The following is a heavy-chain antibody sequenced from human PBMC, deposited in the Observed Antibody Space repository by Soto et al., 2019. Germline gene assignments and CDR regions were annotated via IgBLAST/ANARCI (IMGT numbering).Heavy chain of an antibody. D-gene: IGHD5-12*01. CDR3: AHRSRGYAYYFDQ. J-gene: IGHJ4*02. V-gene: IGHV2-5*02. Sequence: QITLKESGPALVRPTQTLTLTCSFSGFSLTTRGVAVGWIRQPPGKALEWLALIFWDDDKWYSPSLRSRPTITXDXXKNQVVLTMTNMDPVDTATYYCAHRSRGYAYYFDQWGQGTLVTVSS. CDR1: GFSLTTRGVA. CDR2: IFWDDDK.